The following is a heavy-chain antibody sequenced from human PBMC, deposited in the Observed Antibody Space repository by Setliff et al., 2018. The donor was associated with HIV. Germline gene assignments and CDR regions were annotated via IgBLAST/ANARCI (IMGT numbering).Heavy chain of an antibody. V-gene: IGHV1-69*13. J-gene: IGHJ4*02. CDR3: ARMQAYYNFWRSTYYFDY. CDR1: GGTFRGFG. CDR2: IIPIFGTP. Sequence: SVKVSCKASGGTFRGFGISWVVQAPGQGLEWMGQIIPIFGTPRYAQKFQGRVTITADESTSTVYMELTRLKSEDTAVYFCARMQAYYNFWRSTYYFDYWGQGTPVTVSS. D-gene: IGHD3-3*01.